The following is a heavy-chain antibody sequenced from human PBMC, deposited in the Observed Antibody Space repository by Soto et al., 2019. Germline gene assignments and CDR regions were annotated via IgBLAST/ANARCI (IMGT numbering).Heavy chain of an antibody. V-gene: IGHV4-59*01. CDR3: ARAPPVDIVPYGMDV. CDR2: IYYSGST. CDR1: GGSISSYY. J-gene: IGHJ6*02. D-gene: IGHD5-12*01. Sequence: SETLSLTCTVSGGSISSYYWSWIRQPPGKGLEWIGYIYYSGSTNYNPSLKSRVTISVDTSKNQFSLKLSSVTAADTAVYYFARAPPVDIVPYGMDVWGQGTTVTVS.